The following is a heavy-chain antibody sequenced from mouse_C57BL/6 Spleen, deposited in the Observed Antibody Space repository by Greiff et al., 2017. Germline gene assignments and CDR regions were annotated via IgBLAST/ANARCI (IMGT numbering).Heavy chain of an antibody. CDR2: LNPGSGGT. CDR3: ARSGTGTDAMDY. J-gene: IGHJ4*01. D-gene: IGHD4-1*01. V-gene: IGHV1-54*01. Sequence: VQLQQSGAELVRPGTSVKVSCKASGYAFTNYLIEWVKQRPGQGLEWIGVLNPGSGGTNYNEKFKGKATLTADKSSSTAYMQLSSLTSEDSAVYFCARSGTGTDAMDYWGQGTSVTVSS. CDR1: GYAFTNYL.